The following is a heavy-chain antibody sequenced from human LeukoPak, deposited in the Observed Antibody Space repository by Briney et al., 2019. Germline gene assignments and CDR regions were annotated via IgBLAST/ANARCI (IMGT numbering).Heavy chain of an antibody. J-gene: IGHJ5*02. D-gene: IGHD6-19*01. V-gene: IGHV4-39*07. Sequence: SETLSLTCTVSGGSISSSSYYWGWIRQPPGKGLEWIGSIYYSGSTYYNPSLKSRVTISVDTSKNQFSLKLSSVTAADTAVYYCARRLGYSSGWYLRFDPWGQGTLVTVSS. CDR1: GGSISSSSYY. CDR3: ARRLGYSSGWYLRFDP. CDR2: IYYSGST.